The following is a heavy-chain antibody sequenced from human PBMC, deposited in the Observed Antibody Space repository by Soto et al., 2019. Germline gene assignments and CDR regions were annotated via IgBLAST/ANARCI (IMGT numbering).Heavy chain of an antibody. J-gene: IGHJ4*02. Sequence: QVQLVQSGAEVKNPGASVKVSCKASGYTFTNYYIHWVRQAPGQGLEWMAIINPSGGITNYAQKFQGRVTLARDTFTNTVYMELSSLRSEDTAIYYCARGLAAGDYWGQGTLVTVSS. CDR2: INPSGGIT. CDR3: ARGLAAGDY. CDR1: GYTFTNYY. D-gene: IGHD6-13*01. V-gene: IGHV1-46*01.